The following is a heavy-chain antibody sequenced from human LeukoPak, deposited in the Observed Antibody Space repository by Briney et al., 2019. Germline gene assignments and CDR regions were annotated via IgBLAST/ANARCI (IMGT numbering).Heavy chain of an antibody. CDR2: IYYSGST. J-gene: IGHJ6*02. CDR1: GGSISSYY. Sequence: TSETLSLTCTVSGGSISSYYWSWIRQPPGKGLEWIGYIYYSGSTNYNPSLKSRVTISVDTSKSQFSLRLSSVTAADTAVYFCARFSLGTVAYGMDVWGQGTTVIVSS. CDR3: ARFSLGTVAYGMDV. D-gene: IGHD3-16*01. V-gene: IGHV4-59*01.